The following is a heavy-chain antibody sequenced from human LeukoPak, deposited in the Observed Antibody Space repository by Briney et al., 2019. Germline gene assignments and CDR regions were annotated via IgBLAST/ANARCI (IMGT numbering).Heavy chain of an antibody. D-gene: IGHD6-19*01. J-gene: IGHJ4*02. Sequence: PSETLSLTCAVYGGSFSGYYWSWIRQPPGKGLEWIGEINHSGSTNYNPSLKSRVTISVDTSKNQFSLKLSSVTAADTAVYYCHSSGWSRDYWGQGTLVTVSS. CDR2: INHSGST. V-gene: IGHV4-34*01. CDR1: GGSFSGYY. CDR3: HSSGWSRDY.